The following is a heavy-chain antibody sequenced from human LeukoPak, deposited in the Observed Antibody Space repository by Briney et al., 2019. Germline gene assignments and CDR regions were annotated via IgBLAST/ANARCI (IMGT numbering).Heavy chain of an antibody. CDR3: ARAATYYDFWSGYSPHMDV. Sequence: ASVKVSCKASGYTFTGYYMHWVRQAPGQGLEWMGWTNPNSGGTNYAQKFQGRVTMTRDTSISTAYMELSRLRSDDTAVYYCARAATYYDFWSGYSPHMDVWGKGTTVTVSS. V-gene: IGHV1-2*02. J-gene: IGHJ6*03. CDR1: GYTFTGYY. D-gene: IGHD3-3*01. CDR2: TNPNSGGT.